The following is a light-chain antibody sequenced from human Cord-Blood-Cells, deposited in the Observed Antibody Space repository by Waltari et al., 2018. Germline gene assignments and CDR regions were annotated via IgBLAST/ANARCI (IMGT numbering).Light chain of an antibody. Sequence: QSALTQPASVSGSPGQSITISCTGTSSDVGSYNLVSWYQQHPGKAPKLMIYEGSKRPSGVSNRVSVSKAGKTASLTISGLQAADEADYYCCSYAGSSTVVFGGGTKLTVL. CDR1: SSDVGSYNL. J-gene: IGLJ2*01. V-gene: IGLV2-23*01. CDR2: EGS. CDR3: CSYAGSSTVV.